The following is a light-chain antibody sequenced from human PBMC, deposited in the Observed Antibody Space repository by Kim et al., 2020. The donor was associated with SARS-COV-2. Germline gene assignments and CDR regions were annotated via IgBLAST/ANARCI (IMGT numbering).Light chain of an antibody. V-gene: IGLV3-1*01. CDR2: QDS. J-gene: IGLJ2*01. CDR3: QAWDSSTADVV. CDR1: TLGDKY. Sequence: SYELTQPPSVSVSPGQTASITCSGDTLGDKYACWYQQKPGQSPVLVIYQDSKRPSGIPERFSGSNSGNTATLTISGTQAMDEADYYCQAWDSSTADVVFGGGTQLTVL.